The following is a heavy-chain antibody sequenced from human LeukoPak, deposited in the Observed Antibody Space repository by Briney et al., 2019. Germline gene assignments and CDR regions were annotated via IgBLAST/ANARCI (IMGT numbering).Heavy chain of an antibody. D-gene: IGHD4-17*01. CDR1: GGTFTSYA. Sequence: SVKVSCKASGGTFTSYAISWVRQAPGQGLEWMGRIIPIFGIANYAQKFQGRVTITADKSTSTAYMELSSLRSEATAVDYGAWDYGDYGWGRGPVIAVS. CDR3: AWDYGDYG. J-gene: IGHJ4*02. CDR2: IIPIFGIA. V-gene: IGHV1-69*04.